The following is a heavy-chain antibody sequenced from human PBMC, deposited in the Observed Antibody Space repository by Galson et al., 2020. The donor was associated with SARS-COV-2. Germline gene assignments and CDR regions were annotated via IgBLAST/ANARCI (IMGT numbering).Heavy chain of an antibody. CDR1: GFTFSTYG. V-gene: IGHV3-30*02. D-gene: IGHD3-3*01. CDR2: IRYDGSNT. J-gene: IGHJ4*02. Sequence: GGSLRLSCAASGFTFSTYGMHWVRQAPGKGLEWVAFIRYDGSNTYYADSVKGRFTISRDNSKNTLYLQINSLRAEDTAVFYCAKDRIYYFEYWGQGTLVTVSS. CDR3: AKDRIYYFEY.